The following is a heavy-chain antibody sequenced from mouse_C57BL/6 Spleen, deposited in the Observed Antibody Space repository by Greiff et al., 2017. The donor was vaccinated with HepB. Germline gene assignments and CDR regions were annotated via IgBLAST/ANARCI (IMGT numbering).Heavy chain of an antibody. CDR1: GYTFTSYW. Sequence: QVQLQQPGAELVKPGASVKLSCKASGYTFTSYWMHWVKQRPGQGLEWIGMIHPNSGSTNYNEKFKSKATLTVDKSSSTAYMQLSSLTSEDSEVYYCARGGYGSSYWYFDVWGTGTTVTVSS. V-gene: IGHV1-64*01. CDR3: ARGGYGSSYWYFDV. D-gene: IGHD1-1*01. J-gene: IGHJ1*03. CDR2: IHPNSGST.